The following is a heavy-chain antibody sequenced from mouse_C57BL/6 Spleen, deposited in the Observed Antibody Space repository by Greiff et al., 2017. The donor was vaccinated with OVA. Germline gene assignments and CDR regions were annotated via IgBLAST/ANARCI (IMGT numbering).Heavy chain of an antibody. J-gene: IGHJ3*01. V-gene: IGHV1-9*01. D-gene: IGHD1-1*01. Sequence: VQLQQSGAELMKPGASVKLSCKATGYTFTGYWIAWVKQRPGHGLEWIGEILPGSGSTNYNEQFKGKATFTADTSSNTAYMQLSSLTTEDSAIYYCARTGLYYGSSWFAYWGQGTLVTVSA. CDR2: ILPGSGST. CDR1: GYTFTGYW. CDR3: ARTGLYYGSSWFAY.